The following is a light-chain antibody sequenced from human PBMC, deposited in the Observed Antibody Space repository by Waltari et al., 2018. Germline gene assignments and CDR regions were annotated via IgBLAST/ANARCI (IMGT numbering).Light chain of an antibody. Sequence: DIVMTQSPDSLAVSLGERATINCKSSQSVLYSSNNKNYLAWYQQKPDQPPKLLIYWASTRESGVPDRFSGSGSGTDFTLTISSLQAEDVAVYYCQQYYNIPWTFGQGTKVEIK. CDR3: QQYYNIPWT. CDR1: QSVLYSSNNKNY. J-gene: IGKJ1*01. CDR2: WAS. V-gene: IGKV4-1*01.